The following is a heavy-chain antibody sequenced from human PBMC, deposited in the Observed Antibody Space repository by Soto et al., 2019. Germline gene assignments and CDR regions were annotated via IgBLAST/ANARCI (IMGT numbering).Heavy chain of an antibody. J-gene: IGHJ5*02. D-gene: IGHD2-2*01. CDR3: ATSNTTCPSCYS. CDR1: GGSIGSRC. V-gene: IGHV4-59*11. CDR2: ISHSGLR. Sequence: SQTKSLTRIVLGGSIGSRCCSWIRQSPGKGLEWIGYISHSGLRHYRASLQSRLTMSVETSKNQFSLNLTSVTAADTAIYYCATSNTTCPSCYSWGQGTLVTVSS.